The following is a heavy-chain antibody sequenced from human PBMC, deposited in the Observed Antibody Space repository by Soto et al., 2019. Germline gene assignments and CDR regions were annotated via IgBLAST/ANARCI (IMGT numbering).Heavy chain of an antibody. CDR2: IIPIFGTA. CDR1: GGTFSSCA. J-gene: IGHJ6*02. CDR3: ARHVPAAGYYYGMDV. Sequence: QVQLVQSGAEVKKPGSSVEVSCKASGGTFSSCAISWVRQAPGQGLEWMGGIIPIFGTANYAQKFQGRVTITADESTSTAYMELSSLRSEDTAVYYCARHVPAAGYYYGMDVWGQGTTVTVSS. D-gene: IGHD2-2*01. V-gene: IGHV1-69*12.